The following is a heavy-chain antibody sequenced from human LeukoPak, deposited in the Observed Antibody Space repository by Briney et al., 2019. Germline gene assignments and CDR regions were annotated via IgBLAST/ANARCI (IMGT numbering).Heavy chain of an antibody. V-gene: IGHV3-23*01. D-gene: IGHD4-11*01. CDR3: AKVFHSNSDVGLFDP. CDR1: GFTFSSYA. J-gene: IGHJ5*02. Sequence: GRSLRLSCAASGFTFSSYAMSWVRQAPGKGLEWVSAISGSGGSTYYADSVKGRFTISRDNSKNTLYLQMNSLRAEDTAVYYCAKVFHSNSDVGLFDPWGQGTLVTVSS. CDR2: ISGSGGST.